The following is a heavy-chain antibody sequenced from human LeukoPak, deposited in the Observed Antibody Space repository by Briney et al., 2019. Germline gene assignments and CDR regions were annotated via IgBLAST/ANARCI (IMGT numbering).Heavy chain of an antibody. CDR2: IIPILGIA. CDR3: ARDGGYNPTPLRY. Sequence: SVKLSCKASGGTFSSYAISWVRQAHRQGLEWMGRIIPILGIANYAQKFQGRVTITADKSTSTAYMELSSLRCEDTAVYYCARDGGYNPTPLRYWGQGTLVTVSS. J-gene: IGHJ4*02. CDR1: GGTFSSYA. D-gene: IGHD5-24*01. V-gene: IGHV1-69*04.